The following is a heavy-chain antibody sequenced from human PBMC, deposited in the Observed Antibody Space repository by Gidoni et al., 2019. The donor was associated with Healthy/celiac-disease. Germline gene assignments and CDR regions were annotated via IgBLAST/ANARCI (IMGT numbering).Heavy chain of an antibody. CDR1: GFTFSSYG. Sequence: QVQLVESGGGVVQPGRSLRIACAASGFTFSSYGMHCVRQAPGKGLEWVAVQSYGGSNKYYACSVKGRFTISRDNSKNTLYLQMTSLRAEATAVYYCAKDRAGWGDYVMDFWFQGPTVTVSS. V-gene: IGHV3-30*18. D-gene: IGHD6-19*01. J-gene: IGHJ6*02. CDR2: QSYGGSNK. CDR3: AKDRAGWGDYVMDF.